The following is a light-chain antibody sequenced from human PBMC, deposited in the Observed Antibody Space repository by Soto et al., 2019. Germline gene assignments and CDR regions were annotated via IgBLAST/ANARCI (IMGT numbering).Light chain of an antibody. V-gene: IGLV2-23*01. Sequence: SALTQPASVSGSPGQSITISCTGNSGDVGGYNLVSWYRQHPGKAPKVMIYEDTKRPSGVSTRFSGSKSGNTASLTISGLQAEDEADYYCSSYTGSSVLFGGGTKVTVL. J-gene: IGLJ3*02. CDR3: SSYTGSSVL. CDR1: SGDVGGYNL. CDR2: EDT.